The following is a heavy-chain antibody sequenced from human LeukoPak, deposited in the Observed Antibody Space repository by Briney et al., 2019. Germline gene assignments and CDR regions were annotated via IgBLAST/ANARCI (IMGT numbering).Heavy chain of an antibody. CDR1: GGSISSSSYY. CDR3: ARLNDYVWGSYRPETPYFDY. Sequence: KPSETLSLTCAVSGGSISSSSYYWGWIRQPPGKGLEWIGSIYYSGSTYYNPSLKSRVTISVDTSKNQFSLKLSSVTAADTAVYYCARLNDYVWGSYRPETPYFDYWGQGTLVTVSS. J-gene: IGHJ4*02. CDR2: IYYSGST. D-gene: IGHD3-16*02. V-gene: IGHV4-39*01.